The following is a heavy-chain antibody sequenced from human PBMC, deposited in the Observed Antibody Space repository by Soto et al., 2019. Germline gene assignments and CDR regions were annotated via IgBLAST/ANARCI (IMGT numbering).Heavy chain of an antibody. Sequence: PGGSLRLSCAASGFTFSNAWMNWVRQAPGKGLERVGRIKSKTDGGTTDYAAPVKGRFTISRDDSKNTLYLQMNSLKTEATAVHYCTTELRFLEWLSSTGMDVWGQGITVTVSS. CDR2: IKSKTDGGTT. V-gene: IGHV3-15*07. D-gene: IGHD3-3*01. CDR1: GFTFSNAW. CDR3: TTELRFLEWLSSTGMDV. J-gene: IGHJ6*02.